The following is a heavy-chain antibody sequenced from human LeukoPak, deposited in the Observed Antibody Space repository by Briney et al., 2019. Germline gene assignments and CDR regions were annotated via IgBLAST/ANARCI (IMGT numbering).Heavy chain of an antibody. CDR2: ISSSGSYI. Sequence: GGSLRLSCAASGFTFTTYSMNWVRQAPGKGLEWVSFISSSGSYIYYADSVKGRFTISRDNAKNSLYLQMNSLRAEDTAVYYCARDESSSWYVDYWGQGALVTVSS. V-gene: IGHV3-21*01. CDR3: ARDESSSWYVDY. J-gene: IGHJ4*02. D-gene: IGHD6-19*01. CDR1: GFTFTTYS.